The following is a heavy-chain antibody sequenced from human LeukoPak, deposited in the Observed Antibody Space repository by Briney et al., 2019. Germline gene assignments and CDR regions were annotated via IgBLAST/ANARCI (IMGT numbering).Heavy chain of an antibody. CDR2: IRYDGSNK. J-gene: IGHJ4*02. Sequence: GGSVRLLCSASGFTFSIYGMQWVRQAPGEGVVWVEFIRYDGSNKYYAESVKGRFTISRDNSKITLYLQMNSLRAEDTAVYYCAKVDDFWSGYYEKELDYWGQGTLVTVSS. CDR3: AKVDDFWSGYYEKELDY. V-gene: IGHV3-30*02. CDR1: GFTFSIYG. D-gene: IGHD3-3*01.